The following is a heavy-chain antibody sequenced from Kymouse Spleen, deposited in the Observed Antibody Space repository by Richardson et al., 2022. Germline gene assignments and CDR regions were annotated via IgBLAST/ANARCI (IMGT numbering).Heavy chain of an antibody. D-gene: IGHD1-20*01,IGHD1-7*01. V-gene: IGHV4-61*01. Sequence: QVQLQESGPGLVKPSETLSLTCTVSGGSVSSGSYYWSWIRQPPGKGLEWIGYIYYSGSTNYNPSLKSRVTISVDTSKNQFSLKLSSVTAADTAVYYCARDRYNWNYYYYYGMDVWGQGTTVTVSS. CDR1: GGSVSSGSYY. CDR3: ARDRYNWNYYYYYGMDV. CDR2: IYYSGST. J-gene: IGHJ6*02.